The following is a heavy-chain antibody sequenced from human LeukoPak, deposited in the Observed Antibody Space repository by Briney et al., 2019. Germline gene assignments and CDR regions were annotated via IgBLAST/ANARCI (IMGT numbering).Heavy chain of an antibody. V-gene: IGHV1-8*01. CDR1: GYTITSYD. CDR3: ARGRENSNWFDP. Sequence: GASVKVSCKASGYTITSYDINWVRQATGQGLEWMGWMNPNSGNTGYAQKFQGRVTMTRNTSISTAYMELSSLRSEDTAVYYCARGRENSNWFDPWGQGTLVTVSS. J-gene: IGHJ5*02. D-gene: IGHD2/OR15-2a*01. CDR2: MNPNSGNT.